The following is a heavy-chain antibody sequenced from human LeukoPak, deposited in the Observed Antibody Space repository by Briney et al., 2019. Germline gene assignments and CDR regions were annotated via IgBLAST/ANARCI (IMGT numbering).Heavy chain of an antibody. V-gene: IGHV5-51*01. D-gene: IGHD3-3*01. CDR1: GYSFTSYW. CDR2: IYPGDSDT. J-gene: IGHJ5*02. Sequence: GESLKISCKGSGYSFTSYWIGWVRQMPGKGLEWMGLIYPGDSDTRYSPSFQGQVTISADKSISTAYLQWSSLKASDTAIYYCAREVEWFPGPFDPWGQGTLVTVSS. CDR3: AREVEWFPGPFDP.